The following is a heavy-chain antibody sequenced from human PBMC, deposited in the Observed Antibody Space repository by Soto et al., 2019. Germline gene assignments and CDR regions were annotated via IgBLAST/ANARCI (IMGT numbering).Heavy chain of an antibody. CDR2: IYYSGST. CDR3: AREGRCSGGSCYFWFDP. D-gene: IGHD2-15*01. V-gene: IGHV4-59*01. CDR1: GGSISSYY. Sequence: QVQLQESGPGLVKPSETLSLTCTVSGGSISSYYWSWIRQPPGTGLEWIGYIYYSGSTNYNPSLKSRVTISVDTSKNQFSLKLSSVTAADTAVYYCAREGRCSGGSCYFWFDPWGQGTLVTVSS. J-gene: IGHJ5*02.